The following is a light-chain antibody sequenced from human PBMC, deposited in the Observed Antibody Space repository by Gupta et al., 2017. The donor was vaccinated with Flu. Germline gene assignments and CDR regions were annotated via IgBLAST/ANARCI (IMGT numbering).Light chain of an antibody. CDR3: QHFNSPPYS. V-gene: IGKV3-20*01. CDR1: QSVSSNY. Sequence: ETVTLSCRASQSVSSNYFAWYQQKPGQAPRLLIYGASNRATGIPDRFSGSGSGTDFTLTIRRLEPEDSAVYYCQHFNSPPYSFGQGTKLEIK. CDR2: GAS. J-gene: IGKJ2*03.